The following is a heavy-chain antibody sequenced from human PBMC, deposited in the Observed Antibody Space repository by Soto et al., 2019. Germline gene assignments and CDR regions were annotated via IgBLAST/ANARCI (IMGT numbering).Heavy chain of an antibody. CDR2: INAGNGNT. J-gene: IGHJ6*02. CDR1: GYTFTSYA. CDR3: ARGLVPAAIGYYYYGMDV. Sequence: ASVKVSCKASGYTFTSYAMHWVRQAPGQRLEWMGWINAGNGNTKYSQKFQGRVTITRDTSASTAYMELSRLRSDDTAVYYCARGLVPAAIGYYYYGMDVWGQGTTVTVSS. D-gene: IGHD2-2*02. V-gene: IGHV1-3*01.